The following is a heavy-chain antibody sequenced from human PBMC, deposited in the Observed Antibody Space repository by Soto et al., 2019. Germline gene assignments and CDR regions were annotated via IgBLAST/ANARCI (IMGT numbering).Heavy chain of an antibody. J-gene: IGHJ4*02. CDR2: IYYSGST. V-gene: IGHV4-59*01. D-gene: IGHD3-9*01. CDR3: ARSFDWGDYFDY. CDR1: GGSISSYY. Sequence: LSLTCTVSGGSISSYYWSWIRQPPGKGLEWIGYIYYSGSTNYNPSLKSRVTISVDTSKNQFSLKLSSVTAADTAVYYCARSFDWGDYFDYWGQGTLVTVSS.